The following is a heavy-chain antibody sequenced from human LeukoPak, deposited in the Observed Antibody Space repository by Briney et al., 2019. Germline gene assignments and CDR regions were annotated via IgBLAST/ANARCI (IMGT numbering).Heavy chain of an antibody. V-gene: IGHV3-74*01. CDR2: INSDGSWT. Sequence: GGSLRLSCAASGNYWMHWVRQAPGKGLVWVSHINSDGSWTSYADSVKGRFTISKDNAKNTVYLQMNNLRAENTAVYYCVSFYETYWGRGTLVTVSS. CDR3: VSFYETY. D-gene: IGHD2-2*01. J-gene: IGHJ4*02. CDR1: GNYW.